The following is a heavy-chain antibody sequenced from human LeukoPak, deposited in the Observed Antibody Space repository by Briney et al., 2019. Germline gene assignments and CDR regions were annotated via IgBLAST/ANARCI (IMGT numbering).Heavy chain of an antibody. CDR3: ETDIRYAFDY. J-gene: IGHJ4*02. D-gene: IGHD3-9*01. CDR2: IRTTAEGAKYA. Sequence: GGSLRLSCATSGFSFTDYPMNWVRQAPGKGLEWISNIRTTAEGAKYAYYADSVKGRVTISRDDGKNTLYLHMNSLRDDDTAVYYCETDIRYAFDYWGQGILVTVSS. V-gene: IGHV3-48*02. CDR1: GFSFTDYP.